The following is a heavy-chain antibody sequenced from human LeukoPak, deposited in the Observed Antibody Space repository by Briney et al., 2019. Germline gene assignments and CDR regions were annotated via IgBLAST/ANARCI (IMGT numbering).Heavy chain of an antibody. D-gene: IGHD1-26*01. CDR3: ARDPLRRGTSDLDN. CDR2: VSFERNDK. Sequence: PGGSLRLSCAASGFNFMSFGFHWVRQAPGKGLEWLAIVSFERNDKYYADSVKGRFTISGDESKNTLYLQMNSLRSEDTAVYYCARDPLRRGTSDLDNWGQGLLVTVAS. J-gene: IGHJ4*02. V-gene: IGHV3-30*03. CDR1: GFNFMSFG.